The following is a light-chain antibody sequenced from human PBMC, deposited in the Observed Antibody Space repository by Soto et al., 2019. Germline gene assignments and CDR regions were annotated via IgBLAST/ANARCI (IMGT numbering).Light chain of an antibody. J-gene: IGKJ2*01. CDR2: GAS. Sequence: EIVMTQYPATLSLSPGERATLSCRAGQSVGSNIAWYSQRPGQAPRLLMYGASTRATGVPARFSGSGSGTEFTLTISGLQSEDFAVYHCQQFDNWPLTFGQGTKLE. CDR1: QSVGSN. V-gene: IGKV3-15*01. CDR3: QQFDNWPLT.